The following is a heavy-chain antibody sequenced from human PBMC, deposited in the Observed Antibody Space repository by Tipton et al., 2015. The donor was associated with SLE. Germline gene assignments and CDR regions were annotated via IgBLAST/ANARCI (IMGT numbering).Heavy chain of an antibody. CDR1: GGSISNYY. D-gene: IGHD2-15*01. V-gene: IGHV4-59*08. CDR3: ARHVGVAYYYAMDV. Sequence: TLSLTCTVSGGSISNYYWSWIRQPPGKGLEWIGYIYFTETTKYNPSLESRVIISVDTSKNQFSLRLSSVTAADTAMYYCARHVGVAYYYAMDVWGQGTLVTVSS. J-gene: IGHJ6*02. CDR2: IYFTETT.